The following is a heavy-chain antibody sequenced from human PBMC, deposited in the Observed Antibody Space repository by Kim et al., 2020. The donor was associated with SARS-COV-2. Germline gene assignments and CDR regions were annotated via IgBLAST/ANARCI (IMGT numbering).Heavy chain of an antibody. J-gene: IGHJ4*02. Sequence: SETLSLTCTVSGGSISSSSYYWGWIRQPPGKGLEWIGSIYYSGSTYYNPSLKSRVTISVDTSKNQFSLKLSSVTAADTAVYYCARQDIVVVPAAMGYWGQGTLGTVSS. V-gene: IGHV4-39*01. CDR2: IYYSGST. CDR3: ARQDIVVVPAAMGY. CDR1: GGSISSSSYY. D-gene: IGHD2-2*01.